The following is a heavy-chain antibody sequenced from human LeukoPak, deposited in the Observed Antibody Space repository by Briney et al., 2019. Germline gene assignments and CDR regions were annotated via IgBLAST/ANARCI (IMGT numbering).Heavy chain of an antibody. D-gene: IGHD4-17*01. V-gene: IGHV4-39*01. Sequence: SETLSLTCTVSGGSISSSSYYWGWIRQPPGKGLEWIGSIYYSGSTYYNPSLRSRVTISVDTSKNQFSLKLSSVTAADTAVYYCARHDFATVTTFDYWGQGTLVTVSS. J-gene: IGHJ4*02. CDR3: ARHDFATVTTFDY. CDR1: GGSISSSSYY. CDR2: IYYSGST.